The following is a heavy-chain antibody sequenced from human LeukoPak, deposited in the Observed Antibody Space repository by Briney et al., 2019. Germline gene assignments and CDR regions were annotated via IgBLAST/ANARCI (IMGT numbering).Heavy chain of an antibody. J-gene: IGHJ4*02. Sequence: GGSLRLSCAASGFTFSSYGMHWVRQAPGKGLEWVAFIRYDGSNKYYADSVKGRFTISRDNSKNTLYLQMNSLRAEDTAVYYCAKDELDCSSTSCYLSHFDYWGQGTLVTVSS. CDR2: IRYDGSNK. CDR1: GFTFSSYG. CDR3: AKDELDCSSTSCYLSHFDY. V-gene: IGHV3-30*02. D-gene: IGHD2-2*01.